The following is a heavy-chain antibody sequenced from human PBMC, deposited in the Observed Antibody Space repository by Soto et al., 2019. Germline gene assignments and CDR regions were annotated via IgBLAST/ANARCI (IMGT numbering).Heavy chain of an antibody. CDR1: GFTLSNYW. V-gene: IGHV3-7*04. CDR3: ARDAAAVDY. Sequence: EVQLVESGGGLVQPGGSLRLSCAASGFTLSNYWMSWVRQAPGKGLEWVANIKQDGSEKYYVDSVKGRFTISRDNAKNSLYLQMNSLRAEDTAVYYCARDAAAVDYWGQGTLVTVSS. J-gene: IGHJ4*02. CDR2: IKQDGSEK. D-gene: IGHD6-13*01.